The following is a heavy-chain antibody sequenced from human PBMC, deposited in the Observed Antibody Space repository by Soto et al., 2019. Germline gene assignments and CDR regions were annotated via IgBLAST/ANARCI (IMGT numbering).Heavy chain of an antibody. J-gene: IGHJ4*02. V-gene: IGHV3-23*01. CDR3: AKAKNDYNWDNRPPFDY. D-gene: IGHD1-20*01. CDR1: GFTLRNYA. Sequence: QPVGSLRLSCEASGFTLRNYAMTWIRQAPGKGLEWVSLISANDVGTYYAESVKTRLTISTDQSRNTVYLQMDSLRADDTAIYYCAKAKNDYNWDNRPPFDYWGQGTLVTVSS. CDR2: ISANDVGT.